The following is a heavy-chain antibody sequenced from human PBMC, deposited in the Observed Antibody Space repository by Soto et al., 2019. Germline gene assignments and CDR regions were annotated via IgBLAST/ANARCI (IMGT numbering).Heavy chain of an antibody. CDR2: ISSNPNYI. Sequence: PGGSLRLSCVVSGITFSSFSMNWVRQAPGQGLERVASISSNPNYIYYADSVKGRFTISRDNAKNSLFLQMNSLRAEDTAVYYCASPYYYDSSGYLGGALWGRGTLVTVSS. CDR3: ASPYYYDSSGYLGGAL. CDR1: GITFSSFS. V-gene: IGHV3-21*01. D-gene: IGHD3-22*01. J-gene: IGHJ4*02.